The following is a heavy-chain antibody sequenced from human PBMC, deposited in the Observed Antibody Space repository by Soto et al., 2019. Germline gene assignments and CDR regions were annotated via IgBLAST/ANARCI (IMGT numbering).Heavy chain of an antibody. J-gene: IGHJ4*02. Sequence: EVQLVESGGGLVQPGGSLRLSCEASGFTFDNYYMSWVRQAPGKGLERVANIRQDGSEKYYVDSVKGRFTIARDNAKNSLSLEMNSLRAEDTAVYYCARDQETYYDFWSGYPPLEYWGQGTLVTVSS. D-gene: IGHD3-3*01. CDR3: ARDQETYYDFWSGYPPLEY. V-gene: IGHV3-7*03. CDR2: IRQDGSEK. CDR1: GFTFDNYY.